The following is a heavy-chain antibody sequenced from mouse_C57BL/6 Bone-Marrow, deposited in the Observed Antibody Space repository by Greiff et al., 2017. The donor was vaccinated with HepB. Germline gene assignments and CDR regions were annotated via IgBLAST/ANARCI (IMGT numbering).Heavy chain of an antibody. Sequence: QVQLQQLGTELVKPGASVKLSCKASGYTFTSYWMHWVKQRPGQGLEWIGNINPSNGGTNYNEKFKSKATLTVDKSSSTAYMQLSSLTSEDSAVYYCARSITTVPYWYFDVWGTGTTVTVSS. D-gene: IGHD1-1*01. J-gene: IGHJ1*03. CDR2: INPSNGGT. CDR1: GYTFTSYW. CDR3: ARSITTVPYWYFDV. V-gene: IGHV1-53*01.